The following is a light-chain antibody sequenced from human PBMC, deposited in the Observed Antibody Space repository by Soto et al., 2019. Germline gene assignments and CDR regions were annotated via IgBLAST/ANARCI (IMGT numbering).Light chain of an antibody. Sequence: QSALTQPESVYGSPGQSITLSCTGNSRDVGGYKYVSWYQHHPGKAPKLMIYEVSNRPSGVSNRFSGSKSGNTASLTISGLQAEDEADYYCSSYTSSNTLVFGGGTKVTVL. J-gene: IGLJ2*01. CDR1: SRDVGGYKY. V-gene: IGLV2-14*01. CDR3: SSYTSSNTLV. CDR2: EVS.